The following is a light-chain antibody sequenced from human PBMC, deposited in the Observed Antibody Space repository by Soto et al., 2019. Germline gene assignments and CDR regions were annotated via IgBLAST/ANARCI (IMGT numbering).Light chain of an antibody. V-gene: IGLV2-14*02. CDR3: TSFTSRHTYV. J-gene: IGLJ1*01. Sequence: QSVLTQPASVSGSPGQSITISCTGTSSDVGNYDLVSWYQQLPGKAPKFILYEGSKRPSGVSNRFSGSKSGNTASLTISGLQAEDEADYYCTSFTSRHTYVFGTGTRSPS. CDR2: EGS. CDR1: SSDVGNYDL.